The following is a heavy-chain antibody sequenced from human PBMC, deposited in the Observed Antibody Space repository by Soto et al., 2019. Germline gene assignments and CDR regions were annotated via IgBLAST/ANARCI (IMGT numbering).Heavy chain of an antibody. Sequence: RGESLKISCKGSGYSFTSYWIGWVRQMPGKGLEWMGIIYPGDSDTRYSPSFQGQVTISADKSISTAYLQWSSLKASDTAMYYCAREDMYYYDSSGYLVYWGQGTLVTVSS. D-gene: IGHD3-22*01. V-gene: IGHV5-51*01. CDR1: GYSFTSYW. J-gene: IGHJ4*02. CDR2: IYPGDSDT. CDR3: AREDMYYYDSSGYLVY.